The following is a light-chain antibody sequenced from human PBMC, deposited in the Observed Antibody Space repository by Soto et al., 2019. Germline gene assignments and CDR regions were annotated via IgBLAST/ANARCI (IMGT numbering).Light chain of an antibody. Sequence: EIVLTQSPGTLSLSPGERATLSCRASQSISRNLAWYQQKPGQAPRLLIYDASNRATGIPARFSGSGSGTDFTLTISSLEPEDFAVYYCQQRSNWPITFGQGTRLE. J-gene: IGKJ5*01. CDR2: DAS. CDR3: QQRSNWPIT. CDR1: QSISRN. V-gene: IGKV3-11*01.